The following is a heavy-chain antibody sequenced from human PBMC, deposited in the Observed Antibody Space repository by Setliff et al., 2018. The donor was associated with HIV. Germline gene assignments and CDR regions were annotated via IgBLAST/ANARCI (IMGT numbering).Heavy chain of an antibody. CDR1: GFTFDDYA. V-gene: IGHV3-30*03. CDR2: ISYDGSNK. J-gene: IGHJ4*02. D-gene: IGHD3-16*02. CDR3: ARIYNYVWGTYRNFDY. Sequence: GGSLRLSCAASGFTFDDYAMHWVRQAPGKGLEWVAVISYDGSNKYYADSVKGRFTISRDNSKNTQYLQMNSLRAEDTAVYYCARIYNYVWGTYRNFDYWGQGTLVTVSS.